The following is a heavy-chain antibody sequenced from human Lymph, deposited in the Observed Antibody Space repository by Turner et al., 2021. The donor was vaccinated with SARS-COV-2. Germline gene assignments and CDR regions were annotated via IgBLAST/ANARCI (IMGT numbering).Heavy chain of an antibody. Sequence: EVQLVESGGGLVKPGGSLRLSCAASGFTFSSYTMNWARQAPGKGLEWVSSISSSSSYIYYADSVKGRFTISRDNAKNSLYLQMNSLRAEDTAVYYCARERYDSSGSESYYFDYWGQGTLVTVSS. V-gene: IGHV3-21*01. CDR3: ARERYDSSGSESYYFDY. J-gene: IGHJ4*02. CDR2: ISSSSSYI. CDR1: GFTFSSYT. D-gene: IGHD3-22*01.